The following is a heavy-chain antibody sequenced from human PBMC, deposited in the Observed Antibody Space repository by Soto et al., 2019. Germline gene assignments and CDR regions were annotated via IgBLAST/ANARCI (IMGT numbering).Heavy chain of an antibody. V-gene: IGHV1-18*01. J-gene: IGHJ6*02. CDR2: ISAHNGDT. CDR3: ARDAAYNDFWGGVMELYSYNMDV. CDR1: GYNFANYG. Sequence: QVQLVQSEAEVKKPGASLKVSCRASGYNFANYGISWVRQAPGQGLEWMGWISAHNGDTKYAQKVQGRATMTADTSTSTAYMEMWSVRSDDTAVYYCARDAAYNDFWGGVMELYSYNMDVWGQGTTVTV. D-gene: IGHD3-3*01.